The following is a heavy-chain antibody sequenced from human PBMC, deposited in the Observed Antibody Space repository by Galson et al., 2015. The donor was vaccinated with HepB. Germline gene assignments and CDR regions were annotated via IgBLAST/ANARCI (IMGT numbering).Heavy chain of an antibody. CDR3: ARDLVVRGVISYVYYGMDG. V-gene: IGHV3-21*01. D-gene: IGHD3-10*01. CDR2: ISSSSSYI. Sequence: SLRLSCAASGFTFSSYSMNWVRQAPGKGLEWVSSISSSSSYIYYADSVKGRFTISRDNAKNSLYLQMNSLRAEDTAVYYCARDLVVRGVISYVYYGMDGWGQGTTVTVSS. J-gene: IGHJ6*02. CDR1: GFTFSSYS.